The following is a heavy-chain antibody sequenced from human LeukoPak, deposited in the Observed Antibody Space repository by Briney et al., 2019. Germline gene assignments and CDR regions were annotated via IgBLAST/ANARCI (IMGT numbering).Heavy chain of an antibody. V-gene: IGHV3-33*01. J-gene: IGHJ4*02. Sequence: GGSLRLSCAASGFTFSSYGMHWVRQAPGKGLEWVAVIWYDGSNKYYADSVKGRFTISRDNSKNTLYLQMNSLRAEDTAVYYCARDLSTRYSVDYWGQGTLVTVSS. CDR3: ARDLSTRYSVDY. CDR2: IWYDGSNK. CDR1: GFTFSSYG. D-gene: IGHD2-15*01.